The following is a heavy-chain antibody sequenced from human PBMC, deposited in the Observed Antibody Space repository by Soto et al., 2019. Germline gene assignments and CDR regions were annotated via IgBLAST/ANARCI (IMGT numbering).Heavy chain of an antibody. CDR3: AKDQRYSSRD. V-gene: IGHV3-23*01. CDR2: ISGSGGST. D-gene: IGHD6-13*01. CDR1: GFTFSSYA. Sequence: EVQLLESGGGLVQPGGSMRLSCAASGFTFSSYAMSWVRQAPGKGLEWVSAISGSGGSTYYADSGKGRFTISRDNAKNTLYLQMNSMRAEDTAVYYCAKDQRYSSRDWGQGTLVTVSS. J-gene: IGHJ4*02.